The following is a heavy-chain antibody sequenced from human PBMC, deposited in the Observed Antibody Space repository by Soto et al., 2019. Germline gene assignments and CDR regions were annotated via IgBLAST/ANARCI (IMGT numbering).Heavy chain of an antibody. Sequence: QVQLVQSGAEVKKPGASVKVSCEASGYTFTGYFIHWVRQAPGQGLEWMGWLNPNSGVTNYAQKFQDRFTMTRDTSISTAYMELSSLSSDDTAVYYCAREPTVRGVTSAFDLLGQGTIGSVSS. CDR1: GYTFTGYF. J-gene: IGHJ3*01. CDR3: AREPTVRGVTSAFDL. CDR2: LNPNSGVT. D-gene: IGHD3-10*01. V-gene: IGHV1-2*02.